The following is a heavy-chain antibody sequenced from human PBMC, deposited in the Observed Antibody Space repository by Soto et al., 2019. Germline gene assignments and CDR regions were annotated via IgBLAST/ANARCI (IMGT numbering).Heavy chain of an antibody. V-gene: IGHV1-2*02. Sequence: ASVKVSCKASGYTFTGYYMHWVRQAPGQGLEWMGWINPNSGCTNYAQKFQGRVTMTRDTSISTAYMELSRLRSDDTAVYYCAVGYSSGWFFDYWGQGTLVTVSS. J-gene: IGHJ4*02. CDR3: AVGYSSGWFFDY. CDR1: GYTFTGYY. D-gene: IGHD6-19*01. CDR2: INPNSGCT.